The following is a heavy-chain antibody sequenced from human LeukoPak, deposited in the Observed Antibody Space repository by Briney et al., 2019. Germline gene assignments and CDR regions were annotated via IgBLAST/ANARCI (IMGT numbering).Heavy chain of an antibody. J-gene: IGHJ4*02. Sequence: GGSLRLSCAASGFTFSSYEMNWVRQAPGKGLERVSYISSSGSTIYYADSVKGRFTISRDNAKNSLYLQMNSLRAEDTAVYYCAAWGYCSGGSCYRFSFRDYFDYWGQGTLVTVSS. CDR3: AAWGYCSGGSCYRFSFRDYFDY. D-gene: IGHD2-15*01. CDR1: GFTFSSYE. CDR2: ISSSGSTI. V-gene: IGHV3-48*03.